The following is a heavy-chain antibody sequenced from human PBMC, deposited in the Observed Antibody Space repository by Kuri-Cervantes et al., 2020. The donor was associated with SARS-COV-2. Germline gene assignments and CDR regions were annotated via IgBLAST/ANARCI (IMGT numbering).Heavy chain of an antibody. CDR2: ISYDGRNK. CDR1: GFTFSSYA. Sequence: GGSLRLSCAASGFTFSSYAMHWVCQDPGKGLEWVAVISYDGRNKYYADSVKCRFTISRDNSKNTLYLQMNSLRAEDTAVYYCARTLGEDIVVVPAATFDYWGQGTLVTVSS. V-gene: IGHV3-30*04. D-gene: IGHD2-2*01. J-gene: IGHJ4*02. CDR3: ARTLGEDIVVVPAATFDY.